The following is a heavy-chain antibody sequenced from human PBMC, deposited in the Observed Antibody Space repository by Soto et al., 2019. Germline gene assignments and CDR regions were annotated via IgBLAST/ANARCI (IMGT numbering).Heavy chain of an antibody. J-gene: IGHJ5*02. CDR3: ARSTTVTTPCYVGFDP. CDR1: GGTCSSYA. Sequence: SVKVSCKASGGTCSSYAISWVRQAPGQGLEWMGGIIPIFGTANYAQKFQGRVTITADESTSTAYMELSSLRSEDTAVYYCARSTTVTTPCYVGFDPWGQGTLVTVSS. V-gene: IGHV1-69*13. D-gene: IGHD4-17*01. CDR2: IIPIFGTA.